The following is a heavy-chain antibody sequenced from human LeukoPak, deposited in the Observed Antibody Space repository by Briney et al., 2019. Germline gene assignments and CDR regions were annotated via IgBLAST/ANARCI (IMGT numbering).Heavy chain of an antibody. V-gene: IGHV3-74*01. CDR3: TRVGQAGYVGYPLDY. Sequence: GGSLRLSCAASGFTFSSYWMHWVRQAPGKGLMWVSRINSDGSSTSYADSVKGRFTISRDNAKNTLYLQMNSLRAEDTAVFYCTRVGQAGYVGYPLDYRGQGTLVTVSS. D-gene: IGHD5-12*01. J-gene: IGHJ4*02. CDR2: INSDGSST. CDR1: GFTFSSYW.